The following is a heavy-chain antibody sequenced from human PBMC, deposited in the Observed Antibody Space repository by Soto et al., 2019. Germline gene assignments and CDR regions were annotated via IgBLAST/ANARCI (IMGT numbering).Heavy chain of an antibody. D-gene: IGHD2-8*02. CDR2: ISIGGSYI. CDR3: SSAWSNFDF. CDR1: GFTFSSFN. J-gene: IGHJ4*02. V-gene: IGHV3-21*01. Sequence: PGGSLRLSCAVSGFTFSSFNMNWVRQAPGKGLEWVSSISIGGSYIYYADSVRGRFTISRDDAKSSLFLQMNSLRGEDTAIYYCSSAWSNFDFWGQGTLVTVSS.